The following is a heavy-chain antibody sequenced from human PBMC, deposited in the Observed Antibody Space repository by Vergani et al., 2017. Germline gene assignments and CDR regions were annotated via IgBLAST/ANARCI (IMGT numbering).Heavy chain of an antibody. V-gene: IGHV4-30-2*02. D-gene: IGHD1-20*01. CDR3: ASGRNNWNGDFDY. CDR1: GGSISSGGYS. Sequence: QLQLQESGSGLVKPSQTLSLTCAVSGGSISSGGYSWSWIRQPPGKGLEWIGYIYHSGSTYYNPSLKSRVTISVDTSKNQFSLKLSSVTAADTAVYYCASGRNNWNGDFDYWGQGTLVTVSS. J-gene: IGHJ4*02. CDR2: IYHSGST.